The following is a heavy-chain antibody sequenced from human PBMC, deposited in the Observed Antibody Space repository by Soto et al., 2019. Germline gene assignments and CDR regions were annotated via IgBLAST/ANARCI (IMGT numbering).Heavy chain of an antibody. J-gene: IGHJ4*02. CDR3: AKGRGQNWNVDY. D-gene: IGHD1-1*01. V-gene: IGHV3-23*01. CDR2: ISGSGGTA. CDR1: GFTFSSYA. Sequence: EVQLLESGGGSVQPGGSLRLSCAASGFTFSSYAMHWVRRPPGKGLEWVSSISGSGGTAYYADSVKGRFSISRDSLVNTLYVQMNSLRSEDTAVYYCAKGRGQNWNVDYWGQGTLVTGSP.